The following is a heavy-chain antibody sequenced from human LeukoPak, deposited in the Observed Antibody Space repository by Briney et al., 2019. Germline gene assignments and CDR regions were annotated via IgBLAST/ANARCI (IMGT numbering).Heavy chain of an antibody. Sequence: PGGSLRLSCAASGFTFSSYSMSWVRQAPGKGLEWVSAVTGSGGGTYYAGSVKGRFTISRDNSKDTLYLQMNSLRADDTAVYYCAKDPPVLTIWGQGTMVTVSS. CDR1: GFTFSSYS. D-gene: IGHD3-10*01. CDR3: AKDPPVLTI. J-gene: IGHJ3*02. CDR2: VTGSGGGT. V-gene: IGHV3-23*01.